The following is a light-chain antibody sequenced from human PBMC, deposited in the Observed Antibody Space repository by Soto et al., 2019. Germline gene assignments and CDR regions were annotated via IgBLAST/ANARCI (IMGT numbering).Light chain of an antibody. CDR1: QGISNY. CDR2: DAS. CDR3: QQYNSWWT. V-gene: IGKV1-16*01. Sequence: DIQMTQSPSSLSASVGDRVTITCRASQGISNYLAWYQQKPGKAPKLLIYDASSLESGVPSRFSGSGSGTIFTLTISSLQPDDFATYYCQQYNSWWTFGQGSIVDIK. J-gene: IGKJ1*01.